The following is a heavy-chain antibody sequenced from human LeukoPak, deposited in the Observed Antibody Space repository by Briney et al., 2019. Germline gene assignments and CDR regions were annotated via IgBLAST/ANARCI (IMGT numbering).Heavy chain of an antibody. CDR2: IYSFGGA. J-gene: IGHJ5*02. CDR3: ARDRAAVSWFDP. Sequence: SETLSLTCTVSGDSISTHYWGWIRQPPGKGLEWIGYIYSFGGAIYNPSLKSRATILLDTSKNQFSLKLKSVTAADTAVYYCARDRAAVSWFDPWGQGTLVTVSS. D-gene: IGHD6-13*01. V-gene: IGHV4-59*11. CDR1: GDSISTHY.